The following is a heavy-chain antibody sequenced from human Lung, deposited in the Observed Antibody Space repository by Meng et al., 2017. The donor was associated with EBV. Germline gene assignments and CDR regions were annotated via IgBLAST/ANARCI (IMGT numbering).Heavy chain of an antibody. CDR2: TYYRSKWYN. Sequence: GPLQQSGPGLGNPPLTLSLTCVISGDSVSSSSAAWTWISQSPSRGLEWLGRTYYRSKWYNDYAVFVKSRITINPDTSKNQFSLQLNSVTPEDTAVYYCARGATSVFDLWGRGTLVTVSS. CDR3: ARGATSVFDL. CDR1: GDSVSSSSAA. V-gene: IGHV6-1*01. J-gene: IGHJ2*01.